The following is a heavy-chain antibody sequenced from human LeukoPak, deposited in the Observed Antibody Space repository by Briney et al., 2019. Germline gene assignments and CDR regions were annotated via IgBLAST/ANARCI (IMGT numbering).Heavy chain of an antibody. CDR3: ASPPAGYSSSWYGN. V-gene: IGHV4-61*02. D-gene: IGHD6-13*01. CDR2: IYTSGST. J-gene: IGHJ4*02. CDR1: GGSISSGSYY. Sequence: SQTLSLTCTVSGGSISSGSYYWSWIRQPAGKGVEWIGRIYTSGSTNYNPSLKSRVTISVDTSKNQFSLKLSSVTAADTAVYYCASPPAGYSSSWYGNWGQGTLVTVSS.